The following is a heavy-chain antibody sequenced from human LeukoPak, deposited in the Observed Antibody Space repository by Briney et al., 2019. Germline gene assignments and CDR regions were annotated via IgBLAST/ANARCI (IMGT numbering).Heavy chain of an antibody. CDR1: GGSISSYY. D-gene: IGHD3-22*01. V-gene: IGHV4-59*01. CDR3: ARMRRDYYDSRCLPHFDY. J-gene: IGHJ4*02. CDR2: IYYSGST. Sequence: SGTLSLTYTVSGGSISSYYWSWIRQPPGKGLEWIGYIYYSGSTNYNPSLKSRVTISVDTSKNQFSLKLSSVTAADTAVYYCARMRRDYYDSRCLPHFDYWGQGTLVTVSS.